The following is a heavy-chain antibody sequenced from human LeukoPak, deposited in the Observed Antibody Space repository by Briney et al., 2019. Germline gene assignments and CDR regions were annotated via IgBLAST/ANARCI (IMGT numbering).Heavy chain of an antibody. CDR3: TTLSHDIHY. CDR1: GFTFYSYA. D-gene: IGHD3-9*01. Sequence: GGSLRLSCAASGFTFYSYAMSWVRQAPGKGLEWVGRMESNPAGGRVDYAAPLKGRFTISRDDSKNTLYLQVNILRTEDTAVYYCTTLSHDIHYWGQGTLVTVSS. V-gene: IGHV3-15*04. J-gene: IGHJ4*02. CDR2: MESNPAGGRV.